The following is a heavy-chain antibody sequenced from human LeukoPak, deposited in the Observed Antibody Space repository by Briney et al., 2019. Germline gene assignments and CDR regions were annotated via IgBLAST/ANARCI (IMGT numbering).Heavy chain of an antibody. J-gene: IGHJ4*02. CDR1: GGSISSGGYS. D-gene: IGHD3-22*01. Sequence: SQTLSLTCAVSGGSISSGGYSWSWIRQPPGKGLEWIGYIYHSGSTYCNPSLKSRVTISVDRSKNQFSLKLSSVIAADTAVYYCARGGYYYDSSGYYHFDYWGQGTLVTVSS. CDR3: ARGGYYYDSSGYYHFDY. CDR2: IYHSGST. V-gene: IGHV4-30-2*01.